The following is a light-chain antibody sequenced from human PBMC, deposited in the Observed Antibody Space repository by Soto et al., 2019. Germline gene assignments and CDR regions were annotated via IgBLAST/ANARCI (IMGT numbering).Light chain of an antibody. CDR3: SSYTSSSTLLYV. J-gene: IGLJ1*01. Sequence: QSALTQPASVSGSRGQSITISCTGTSSDVGGYNYVSWYQQHPGKAPKLMIYDVSNRPSGVSNRFSGSKSGNTASLTISGLQAEDEADYYCSSYTSSSTLLYVFGTGTNLTVL. V-gene: IGLV2-14*01. CDR2: DVS. CDR1: SSDVGGYNY.